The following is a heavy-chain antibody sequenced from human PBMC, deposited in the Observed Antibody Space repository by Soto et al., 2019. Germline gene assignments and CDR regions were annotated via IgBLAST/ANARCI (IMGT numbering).Heavy chain of an antibody. J-gene: IGHJ4*02. CDR1: GNNVSTNSAG. CDR2: TYYRSKWNN. Sequence: SQTLSLTCVISGNNVSTNSAGWNWIRQSPSRGLEWLGRTYYRSKWNNDYAASVKGRITVNPDTPKNQFSLQLNSVTPEDTGVYYCARTSWKAPPAFDFWGQGIQVTVSS. V-gene: IGHV6-1*01. D-gene: IGHD1-1*01. CDR3: ARTSWKAPPAFDF.